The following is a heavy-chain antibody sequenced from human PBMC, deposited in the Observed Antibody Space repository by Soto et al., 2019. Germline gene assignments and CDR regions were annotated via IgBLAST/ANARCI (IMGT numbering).Heavy chain of an antibody. Sequence: GGSLRLSCAASGFTFSSYSMNWVRQAPGKGLEWVSYISSSSSTIYYADSVKGRFTISRDNANNSLYLQMNSLRDEDTAVYYCAREGVGYSSGWYRGGMDVWGQGTTVTGSS. V-gene: IGHV3-48*02. J-gene: IGHJ6*02. CDR1: GFTFSSYS. CDR3: AREGVGYSSGWYRGGMDV. CDR2: ISSSSSTI. D-gene: IGHD6-19*01.